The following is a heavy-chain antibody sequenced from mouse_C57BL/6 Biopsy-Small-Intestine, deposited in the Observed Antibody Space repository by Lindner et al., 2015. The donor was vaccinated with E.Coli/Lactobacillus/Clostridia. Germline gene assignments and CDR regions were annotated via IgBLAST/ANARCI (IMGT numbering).Heavy chain of an antibody. J-gene: IGHJ2*01. V-gene: IGHV1-82*01. Sequence: VQLQESGPDLVQPGASVKISCKASGYAFSTSWMNWVKQRPGKGLEWIGRIYPGDGDTNFNGRFKAKATLTADKSSSTVYMQLSSLTSEASAVYFCARGTTVLGDYFDYWGQGTTLTVSS. CDR3: ARGTTVLGDYFDY. CDR2: IYPGDGDT. CDR1: GYAFSTSW. D-gene: IGHD1-1*01.